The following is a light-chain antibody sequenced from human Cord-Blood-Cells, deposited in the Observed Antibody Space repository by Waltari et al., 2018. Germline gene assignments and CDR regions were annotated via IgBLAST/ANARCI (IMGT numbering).Light chain of an antibody. J-gene: IGLJ3*02. CDR2: DVS. CDR1: SSDVGGYNS. V-gene: IGLV2-11*01. Sequence: QSALTQPRSVSGSPGQSVTISCPGTSSDVGGYNSVSWYQQHPGKAPKLMIYDVSKRPSGVPDRFSGSKSGNTASLTISGLQAEDEADYYCCSYAGSYTRVFGGGTKLTVL. CDR3: CSYAGSYTRV.